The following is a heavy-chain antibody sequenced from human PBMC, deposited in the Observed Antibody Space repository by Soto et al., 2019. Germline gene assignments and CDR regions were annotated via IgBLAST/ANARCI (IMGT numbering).Heavy chain of an antibody. D-gene: IGHD1-7*01. CDR3: AKIITGTIARGSFDF. CDR1: GFTFDEFA. J-gene: IGHJ3*01. Sequence: EVHLVESGGGLAQSGRSLRLSCAASGFTFDEFAMHWVRQVPGKGLEWVSGISWNSDTIDYADSVKGRFTISRDNAKNSLNLQMNSLRAGDSAFYYCAKIITGTIARGSFDFWGQGTMVTVSS. CDR2: ISWNSDTI. V-gene: IGHV3-9*01.